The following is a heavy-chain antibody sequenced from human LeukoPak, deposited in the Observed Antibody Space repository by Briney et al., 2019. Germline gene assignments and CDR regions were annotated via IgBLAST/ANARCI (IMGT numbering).Heavy chain of an antibody. J-gene: IGHJ6*02. V-gene: IGHV3-21*01. Sequence: PGGSLRLPCAASGFIFSSYSMNWVRQAPGKGLEWVSAISSSSTYIYYADSMKGRFTISRDNAKNSLYLQMNSLRAEDTAVYYCARITSWSPYGMDVWGQGTTVTVSS. CDR3: ARITSWSPYGMDV. CDR1: GFIFSSYS. CDR2: ISSSSTYI. D-gene: IGHD1-26*01.